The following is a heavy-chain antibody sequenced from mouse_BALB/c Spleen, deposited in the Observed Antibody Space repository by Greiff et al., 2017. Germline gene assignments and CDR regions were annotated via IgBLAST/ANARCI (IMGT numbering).Heavy chain of an antibody. CDR2: ISSGSSTI. D-gene: IGHD2-3*01. CDR1: GFTFSSFG. V-gene: IGHV5-17*02. CDR3: ARDDGNYGYFDV. J-gene: IGHJ1*01. Sequence: DVQLVESGGGLVQPGGSRKLSCAASGFTFSSFGMHWVRQAPEKGLEWVAYISSGSSTIYYADTVKGRFTISRDNPKNTLFLQMTSLRSEDTAMYYCARDDGNYGYFDVWGAGTTVTVSS.